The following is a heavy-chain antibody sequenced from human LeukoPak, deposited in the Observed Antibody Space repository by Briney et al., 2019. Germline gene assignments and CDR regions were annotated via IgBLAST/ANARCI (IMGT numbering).Heavy chain of an antibody. CDR3: ARHVGNSGSGSYLTYFDY. Sequence: PSETLSLTCTVSGGSISSYYWSWIRQPPGKGLEWIGHIYYSGSTHYNPSLKSRVTISVDTSKNPFSLKLSSVTAADTAVYYCARHVGNSGSGSYLTYFDYWGQGTLVTVSS. CDR2: IYYSGST. CDR1: GGSISSYY. D-gene: IGHD3-10*01. V-gene: IGHV4-59*08. J-gene: IGHJ4*02.